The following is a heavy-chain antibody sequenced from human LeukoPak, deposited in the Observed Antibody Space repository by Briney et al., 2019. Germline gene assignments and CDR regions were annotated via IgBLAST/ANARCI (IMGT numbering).Heavy chain of an antibody. Sequence: GGSLRLSCAASAFTFSSYSMHWVRQAPGKGLEWVSSISSGSTYIYFADSVKGRFTISRDNAKKSLYLQMDSLRAEDTAVYYCARGYYDSSGYPIPIDAFDIWGQGTMVTVSS. J-gene: IGHJ3*02. CDR3: ARGYYDSSGYPIPIDAFDI. CDR1: AFTFSSYS. D-gene: IGHD3-22*01. CDR2: ISSGSTYI. V-gene: IGHV3-21*01.